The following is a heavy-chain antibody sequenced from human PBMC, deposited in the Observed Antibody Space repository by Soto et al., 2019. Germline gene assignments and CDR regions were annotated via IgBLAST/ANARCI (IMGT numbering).Heavy chain of an antibody. Sequence: SETLSLTCTVSGGSISSSSYYWGWIRQPPGRGLEWIGSIYYSGTTYYNPSLKSRVTISVDTSKNQFSLKLSSVTAADTAVYYCARHRGYYDILTGYYTELNFDYWGQGTLVTVSS. CDR3: ARHRGYYDILTGYYTELNFDY. V-gene: IGHV4-39*01. CDR1: GGSISSSSYY. J-gene: IGHJ4*02. D-gene: IGHD3-9*01. CDR2: IYYSGTT.